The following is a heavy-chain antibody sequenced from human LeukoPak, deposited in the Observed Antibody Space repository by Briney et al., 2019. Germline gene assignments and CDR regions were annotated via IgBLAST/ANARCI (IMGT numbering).Heavy chain of an antibody. J-gene: IGHJ3*02. D-gene: IGHD3-10*01. CDR2: IIPMFDTA. CDR1: GGTFSSYP. V-gene: IGHV1-69*06. Sequence: GASVKVSCKASGGTFSSYPISWVRQAPGQGLEWMGGIIPMFDTADFAQKFQGRVTITADTSTSTAYMQLSSLRSEDTAVYYCARARSGPYGSGRLDAFDIWGQGTMVTASS. CDR3: ARARSGPYGSGRLDAFDI.